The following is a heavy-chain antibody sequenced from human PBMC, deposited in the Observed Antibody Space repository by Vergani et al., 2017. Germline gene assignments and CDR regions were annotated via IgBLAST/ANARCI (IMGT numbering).Heavy chain of an antibody. CDR1: GYTFTSYY. J-gene: IGHJ4*02. Sequence: QVQLVQSGAEVKKPGASVKVSCKASGYTFTSYYMHWVRKAPGQGLEWMGIINPSGGRTSYAQKFQGRVTMTRETSTSTVYRERSSLRSEDMAVYYCARGRDEQGLGIDYWGQGTLVTGSS. CDR2: INPSGGRT. V-gene: IGHV1-46*01. CDR3: ARGRDEQGLGIDY. D-gene: IGHD6-19*01.